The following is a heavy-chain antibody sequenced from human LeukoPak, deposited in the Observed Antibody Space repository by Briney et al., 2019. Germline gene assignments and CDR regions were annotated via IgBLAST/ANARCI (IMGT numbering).Heavy chain of an antibody. V-gene: IGHV4-31*03. CDR3: ARANYYGSGSYYLAY. D-gene: IGHD3-10*01. CDR2: IYYSGST. Sequence: SQALSLTCTVSGGSISSGGYYWSWIRQHPGKDLEWIGYIYYSGSTYYNPSLKSRVTISVDTSKNQFSLKLSSVTDADTAVYYCARANYYGSGSYYLAYWGQGTLVTVSS. CDR1: GGSISSGGYY. J-gene: IGHJ4*02.